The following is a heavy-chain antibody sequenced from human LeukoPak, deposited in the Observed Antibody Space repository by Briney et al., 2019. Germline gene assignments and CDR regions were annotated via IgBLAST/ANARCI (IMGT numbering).Heavy chain of an antibody. J-gene: IGHJ5*02. V-gene: IGHV1-2*02. CDR2: INPNSGGT. Sequence: ASVKVSCKASGYTFTGYYMHWVRQAPGQGLEWMGWINPNSGGTNYAQKFQGRVTMTRDTSISTAYMELSRLRSDDTAVYYCARASSLVVVVTAGWFDPWGQGTLVTVSS. D-gene: IGHD2-15*01. CDR3: ARASSLVVVVTAGWFDP. CDR1: GYTFTGYY.